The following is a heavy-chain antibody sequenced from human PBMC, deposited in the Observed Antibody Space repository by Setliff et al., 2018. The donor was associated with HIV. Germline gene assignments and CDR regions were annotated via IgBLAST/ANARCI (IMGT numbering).Heavy chain of an antibody. V-gene: IGHV4-39*07. D-gene: IGHD3-10*01. Sequence: PSETLSLTCTVSPESISSNNYYWAWIRQPPGKGLEWIGCIFYGGTVYHSGRMYFNPSLKSRLIISVDTSKSQFSLKLTSVTAADTALYYCAREGGQGYSGSGSFYHRNFDLWGRGTLVTVSS. CDR2: IFYGGTV. CDR3: AREGGQGYSGSGSFYHRNFDL. CDR1: PESISSNNYY. J-gene: IGHJ2*01.